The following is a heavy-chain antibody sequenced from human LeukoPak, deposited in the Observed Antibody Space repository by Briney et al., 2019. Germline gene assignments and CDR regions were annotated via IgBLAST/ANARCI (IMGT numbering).Heavy chain of an antibody. CDR3: TRRAVAAAGNY. V-gene: IGHV3-23*01. D-gene: IGHD6-13*01. CDR2: ISGSGGDT. J-gene: IGHJ4*02. Sequence: GGSLRLSCAASGFTFSNYAMSWVRQTPGKGLEWVSHISGSGGDTYYADSVKGRFTISRDDSKNTAYLQMNSLKTEDTAVYYCTRRAVAAAGNYWGQGTLVTVSS. CDR1: GFTFSNYA.